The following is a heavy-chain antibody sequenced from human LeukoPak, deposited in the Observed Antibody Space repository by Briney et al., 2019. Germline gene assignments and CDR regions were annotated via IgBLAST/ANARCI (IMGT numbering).Heavy chain of an antibody. CDR3: AKAPWGTMIVVVTNIDY. V-gene: IGHV3-69-1*01. CDR2: ISSSSYI. D-gene: IGHD3-22*01. J-gene: IGHJ4*02. CDR1: GFNFADYY. Sequence: GGSLRLSCAASGFNFADYYMTWVRQAPGKGLEWVSSISSSSYIYYADSVKGRFPISRDNAKNSLYLQMNSLRAEDTAVYYCAKAPWGTMIVVVTNIDYWGQGTLVTVSS.